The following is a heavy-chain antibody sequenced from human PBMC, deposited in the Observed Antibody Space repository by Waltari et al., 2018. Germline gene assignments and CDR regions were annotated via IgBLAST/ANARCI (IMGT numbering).Heavy chain of an antibody. CDR2: IYYSGST. V-gene: IGHV4-61*01. D-gene: IGHD2-15*01. J-gene: IGHJ4*02. CDR1: GDSFSTRISY. Sequence: QVQLQESGPGLVKPSETLSLTCPVSGDSFSTRISYWGWIRQPPGKGLEWIGNIYYSGSTNYNPSFNSRVTISVDTSKNQFSLNLTSVTATDTAVYYCARQIVVVAATPGYFDSWGQGTLVAVSS. CDR3: ARQIVVVAATPGYFDS.